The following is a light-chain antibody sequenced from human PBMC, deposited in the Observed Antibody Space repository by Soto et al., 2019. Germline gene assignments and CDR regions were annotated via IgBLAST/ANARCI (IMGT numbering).Light chain of an antibody. J-gene: IGKJ1*01. V-gene: IGKV3-15*01. CDR3: QQYNTWLWT. CDR1: QSVNAN. Sequence: EVVMTQSPATLSVSPGERATLSCRASQSVNANLAWYQQKPGQAPRLLIHGASNRATGIPARFSGSGFVTEFLLTISSLQSEDFAVYYCQQYNTWLWTFGQGTKVEI. CDR2: GAS.